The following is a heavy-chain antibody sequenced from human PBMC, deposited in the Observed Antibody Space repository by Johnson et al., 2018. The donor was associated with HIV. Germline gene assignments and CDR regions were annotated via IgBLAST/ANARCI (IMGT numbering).Heavy chain of an antibody. Sequence: QVQLVESGGGVVQPGRSLRLSCAASGFTFSSYAMHWVRQAPGKGLEWVAFIRYDGSNKYYADSVKGRFTISRDNSKNTLYLQMNSLRAEDTAVYYCAKDRGSPGIPAAFDIWGQGTMVTVSS. CDR3: AKDRGSPGIPAAFDI. D-gene: IGHD1-26*01. CDR2: IRYDGSNK. CDR1: GFTFSSYA. V-gene: IGHV3-30*02. J-gene: IGHJ3*02.